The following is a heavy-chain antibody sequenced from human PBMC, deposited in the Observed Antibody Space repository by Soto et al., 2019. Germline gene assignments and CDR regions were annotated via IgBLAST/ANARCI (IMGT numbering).Heavy chain of an antibody. D-gene: IGHD3-10*01. Sequence: ASVKVSCKASGYTFTGYYMHWVRQAPGQGLEWMGWINPNSGGTNYAQKFQGWVTMTRDTSISTAYMELSRLRSDDTAVYYCARTYYYGSGSYSFDPWGPGTLVTVS. V-gene: IGHV1-2*04. J-gene: IGHJ5*02. CDR2: INPNSGGT. CDR1: GYTFTGYY. CDR3: ARTYYYGSGSYSFDP.